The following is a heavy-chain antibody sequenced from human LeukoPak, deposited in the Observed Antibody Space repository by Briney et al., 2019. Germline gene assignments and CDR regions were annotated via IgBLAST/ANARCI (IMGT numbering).Heavy chain of an antibody. CDR3: ANGLAASGNFLLRDYYYFIDV. D-gene: IGHD1-26*01. J-gene: IGHJ6*03. CDR1: GFTFNNYA. Sequence: PGGSLRLSCVAYGFTFNNYAMHWVRQAPGKGLEWVSTINDADSFKGRFLISRDDSKSTVYLRMNKLRVEDSGLYYCANGLAASGNFLLRDYYYFIDVWGKGTTVIVS. CDR2: IN. V-gene: IGHV3-23*01.